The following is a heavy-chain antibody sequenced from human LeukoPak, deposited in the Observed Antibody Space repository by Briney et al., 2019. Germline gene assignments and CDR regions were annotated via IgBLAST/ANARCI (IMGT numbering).Heavy chain of an antibody. CDR1: GASLISYY. Sequence: SETLSLTCTVSGASLISYYWSWIRQPAGKGLEWIGRIYSGGSTNYNPSLKSRVTLSVDTSKNQFSLRLSSLTVADTAVYYCAREGRYGDYEGYWGQGTLVTVSS. CDR2: IYSGGST. CDR3: AREGRYGDYEGY. D-gene: IGHD4-17*01. J-gene: IGHJ4*02. V-gene: IGHV4-4*07.